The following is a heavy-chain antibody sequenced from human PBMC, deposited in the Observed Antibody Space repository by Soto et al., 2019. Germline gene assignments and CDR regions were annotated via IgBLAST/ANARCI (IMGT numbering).Heavy chain of an antibody. D-gene: IGHD6-13*01. Sequence: GGSLRLSCAASGFTFSSYWMSWVRQAPGKGLEWVANIKQDGSEKYYVDSVKGRFTISRDNAKNSLYLQMNSLRAEDTAVYYCAREGKYSSRGNAFDIWGQGTMVTVSS. CDR3: AREGKYSSRGNAFDI. CDR1: GFTFSSYW. CDR2: IKQDGSEK. J-gene: IGHJ3*02. V-gene: IGHV3-7*01.